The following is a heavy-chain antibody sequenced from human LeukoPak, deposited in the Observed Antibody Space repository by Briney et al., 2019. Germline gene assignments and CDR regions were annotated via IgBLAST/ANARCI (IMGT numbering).Heavy chain of an antibody. CDR3: ATDSRYPRRYSSGWYNAFDI. D-gene: IGHD6-19*01. CDR2: IYPGDSDT. Sequence: GESLKISCKASVFSFTNYWIAWVRQTPGQGLEWMGSIYPGDSDTRYNPSFQGQVTISADKSIKTAYLQWSSLKASDTAIYYCATDSRYPRRYSSGWYNAFDIWGQGTMVTVSS. V-gene: IGHV5-51*01. J-gene: IGHJ3*02. CDR1: VFSFTNYW.